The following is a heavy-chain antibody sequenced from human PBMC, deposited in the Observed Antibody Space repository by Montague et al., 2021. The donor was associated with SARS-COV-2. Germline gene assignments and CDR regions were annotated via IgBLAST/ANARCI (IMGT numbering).Heavy chain of an antibody. Sequence: SETLSLTCTVSCGSIISSSYYWGWIRQPPGKGLEWIGSIYYSGSTYYNPSLKSRVTISVDTSKNQFSLKLSSVTAADTAVYYCARVGRQQLVRLSGMDVWGQGTTVTVSS. CDR1: CGSIISSSYY. CDR2: IYYSGST. D-gene: IGHD6-13*01. J-gene: IGHJ6*02. V-gene: IGHV4-39*07. CDR3: ARVGRQQLVRLSGMDV.